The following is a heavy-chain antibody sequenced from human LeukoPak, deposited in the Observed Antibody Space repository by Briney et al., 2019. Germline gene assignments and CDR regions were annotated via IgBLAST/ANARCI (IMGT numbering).Heavy chain of an antibody. CDR1: GFTFSSYW. Sequence: GGSLRLSCAASGFTFSSYWMHWVRQAPGKGLVWVSLISGDGSTTIYADSVKGRFTISRDNPKNTLFPQMNSLRAEATAVYHCAKRTKGGDSTAYYSYSALGGRGTLVTVPS. CDR3: AKRTKGGDSTAYYSYSAL. D-gene: IGHD3-22*01. V-gene: IGHV3-74*01. J-gene: IGHJ2*01. CDR2: ISGDGSTT.